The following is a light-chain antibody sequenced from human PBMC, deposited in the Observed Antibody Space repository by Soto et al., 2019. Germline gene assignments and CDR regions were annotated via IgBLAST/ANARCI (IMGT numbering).Light chain of an antibody. CDR1: QSVSSSY. CDR2: GPS. V-gene: IGKV3-20*01. CDR3: QDDGCSSVT. J-gene: IGKJ1*01. Sequence: EIVLTQSPGPLSLSPGEIATLSCRASQSVSSSYLAWYQQKPGQAPRLLIYGPSSRATGIPDRFSGSGSGTDFTVTISRLEPKDFAVDYCQDDGCSSVTFGQGTKVDIK.